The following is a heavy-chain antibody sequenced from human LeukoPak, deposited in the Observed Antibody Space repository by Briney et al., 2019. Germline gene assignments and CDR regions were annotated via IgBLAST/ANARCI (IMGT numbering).Heavy chain of an antibody. CDR1: GGSISSSSYY. J-gene: IGHJ4*02. CDR3: AGTDPYYFDY. V-gene: IGHV4-39*01. CDR2: IYYSGST. Sequence: MPSETLSLTCTVSGGSISSSSYYWGWIRQPPGQGLEWIGSIYYSGSTYYNPSLKSRVTISVDMSKNQFSLKLSSVTAADTAVYYCAGTDPYYFDYWGQGTLVTVSS.